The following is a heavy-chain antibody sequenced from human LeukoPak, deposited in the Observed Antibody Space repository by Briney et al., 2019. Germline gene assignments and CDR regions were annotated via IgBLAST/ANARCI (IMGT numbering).Heavy chain of an antibody. V-gene: IGHV4-61*02. CDR3: ARAPEGIKKGDNWFDP. CDR2: IYTSGST. Sequence: PSETLSLTCTVSGGSISSGSYYWSWIRQPAGKELEWIGRIYTSGSTNYNPSLKSRVTISVDTSKNQFSLKLSSVTAADTAVYYCARAPEGIKKGDNWFDPWGQGTLVTVSS. J-gene: IGHJ5*02. CDR1: GGSISSGSYY. D-gene: IGHD1-26*01.